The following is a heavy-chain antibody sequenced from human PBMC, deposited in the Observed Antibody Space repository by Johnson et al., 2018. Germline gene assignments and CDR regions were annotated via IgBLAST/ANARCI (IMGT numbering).Heavy chain of an antibody. CDR2: VTGKTNSYAT. CDR3: INGGGGDNPGH. Sequence: EVQLVETGGGLVQSGGSLKLSCAVSGFTFGDSAIHWVRQASGKGLEWVGRVTGKTNSYATQYAASGKGRFTISRDDSKCTAYLQMNSLKTEDTAMYYCINGGGGDNPGHWGQGTLVTVSS. D-gene: IGHD3-10*01. J-gene: IGHJ4*02. CDR1: GFTFGDSA. V-gene: IGHV3-73*01.